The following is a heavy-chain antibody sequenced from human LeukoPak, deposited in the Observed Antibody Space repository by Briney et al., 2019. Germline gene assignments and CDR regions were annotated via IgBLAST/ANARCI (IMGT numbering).Heavy chain of an antibody. V-gene: IGHV4-38-2*02. Sequence: KTSETLSLTCAVSGYSIRSGYYWAWIRQPPGKGLEWIGSLHHTRSTYCNPSLKSRVSMSVDRSNNNFSLKLSTVTASDTAVYYCARDRESSPWELLLDYWGQGILVTVSS. CDR3: ARDRESSPWELLLDY. D-gene: IGHD1-26*01. CDR2: LHHTRST. CDR1: GYSIRSGYY. J-gene: IGHJ4*02.